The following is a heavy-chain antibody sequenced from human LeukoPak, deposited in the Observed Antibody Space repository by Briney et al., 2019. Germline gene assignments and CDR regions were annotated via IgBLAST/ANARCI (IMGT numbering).Heavy chain of an antibody. CDR2: ISYDGSNK. CDR3: ARGSGWSVFDY. CDR1: GFTFSPHA. V-gene: IGHV3-30-3*01. J-gene: IGHJ4*02. D-gene: IGHD6-19*01. Sequence: GGSLRLSCAASGFTFSPHAMHWVRQAPGKGLEWVAVISYDGSNKYYADSVKGRFTISSDNSKNTLYLQMNSLRAEDTAVYYCARGSGWSVFDYWGQGTLVTVSS.